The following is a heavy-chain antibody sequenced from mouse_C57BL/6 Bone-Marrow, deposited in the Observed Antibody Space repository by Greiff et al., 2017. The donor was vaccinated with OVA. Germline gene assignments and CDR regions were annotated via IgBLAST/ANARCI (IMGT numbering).Heavy chain of an antibody. CDR2: IDPENGAT. CDR1: GFNIKDDY. Sequence: VQLQQSGAELVRPGASVKLSCTASGFNIKDDYMHWVKQRPEQGLEWVGWIDPENGATEYASKFQGKATITADTSSNTAYLQLSSLTSEDTAVDYGTTAHYDYPAWLAYWGQGTLVTVSA. V-gene: IGHV14-4*01. D-gene: IGHD2-4*01. CDR3: TTAHYDYPAWLAY. J-gene: IGHJ3*01.